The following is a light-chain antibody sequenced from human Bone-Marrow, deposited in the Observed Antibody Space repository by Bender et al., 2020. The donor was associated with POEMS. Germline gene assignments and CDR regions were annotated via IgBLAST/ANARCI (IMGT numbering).Light chain of an antibody. CDR2: EVT. Sequence: QSALTQPPSASGSPGESVTISCTGTSGDIGTYNYVSWYKQHPGKAPKLIIYEVTKRPSGVPDRLSGSKSGSTASLTVSGLQAEDEADYYCCSYTRSDTALFGGGTKVAVL. CDR1: SGDIGTYNY. CDR3: CSYTRSDTAL. J-gene: IGLJ2*01. V-gene: IGLV2-8*01.